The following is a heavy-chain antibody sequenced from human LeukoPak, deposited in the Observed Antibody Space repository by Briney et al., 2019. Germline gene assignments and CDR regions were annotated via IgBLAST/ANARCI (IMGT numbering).Heavy chain of an antibody. CDR2: IKGDGSEK. CDR1: GFTFSSYW. CDR3: ARDEYRSRWLHP. J-gene: IGHJ5*02. V-gene: IGHV3-7*01. D-gene: IGHD5-24*01. Sequence: TGGSLRLSCAASGFTFSSYWMSWVRLAPGKGLEWVANIKGDGSEKWYADSVKGRFTISRDNAQNSVHLQMNSLGAEDTAVYHCARDEYRSRWLHPWGQGTLVTVTS.